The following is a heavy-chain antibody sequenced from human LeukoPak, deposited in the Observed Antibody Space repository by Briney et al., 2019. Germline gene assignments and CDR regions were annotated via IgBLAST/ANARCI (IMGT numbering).Heavy chain of an antibody. Sequence: TGGSLRLSCAASGLTFSSYSMNWVRQAPGKGLEWVSSISSSSSYIYHADSVKGRFTISRDNAKNSLYLQMNSLRAEDTAIYYCAGGRPPPNWNHYYGMDVWGKGTTVTVSS. V-gene: IGHV3-21*01. J-gene: IGHJ6*04. CDR3: AGGRPPPNWNHYYGMDV. D-gene: IGHD1-20*01. CDR1: GLTFSSYS. CDR2: ISSSSSYI.